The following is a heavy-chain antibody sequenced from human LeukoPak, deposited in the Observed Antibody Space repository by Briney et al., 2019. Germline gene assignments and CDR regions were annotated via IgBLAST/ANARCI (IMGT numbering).Heavy chain of an antibody. CDR2: ISGSDDNT. CDR1: GFTFSSYA. J-gene: IGHJ4*02. V-gene: IGHV3-23*01. Sequence: PGGSLRLSCAASGFTFSSYAMSWVRQAPGKGLEWVSTISGSDDNTYYADSVKGRLTISRDISKNTLYLQMNSLRADDTAVYYCANDFDHWGQGTLVTVSS. CDR3: ANDFDH.